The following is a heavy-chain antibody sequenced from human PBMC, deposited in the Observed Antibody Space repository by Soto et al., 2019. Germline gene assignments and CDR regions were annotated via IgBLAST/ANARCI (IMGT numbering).Heavy chain of an antibody. CDR2: ISYDGSNK. Sequence: RGGSLTLFCAASGFTFSSYGMHWVRQAPGKGLEWVAVISYDGSNKYYADSVKGRFTISRDNSKNTLYLQMNSLRAEDTAVYYCAKVRSHIAVAGTVDPWGQGTLVTVSS. V-gene: IGHV3-30*18. D-gene: IGHD6-19*01. CDR1: GFTFSSYG. CDR3: AKVRSHIAVAGTVDP. J-gene: IGHJ5*02.